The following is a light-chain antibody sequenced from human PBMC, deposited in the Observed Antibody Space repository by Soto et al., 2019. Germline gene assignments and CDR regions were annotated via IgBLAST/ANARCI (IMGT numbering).Light chain of an antibody. J-gene: IGKJ1*01. CDR3: QQRSNWPPTWT. CDR1: QSVSSY. V-gene: IGKV3-11*01. Sequence: EIVLTQSPATLSLSPGERATLSCRASQSVSSYLAWYQQKPGQAPRLLIYDASNRATGIPARFSGSGSGTDFTLTISSLEPEDFEAYYCQQRSNWPPTWTFGQGTKVDIK. CDR2: DAS.